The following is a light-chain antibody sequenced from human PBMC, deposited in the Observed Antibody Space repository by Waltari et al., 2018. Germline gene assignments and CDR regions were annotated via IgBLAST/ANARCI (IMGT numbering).Light chain of an antibody. CDR3: QHYVRLPVT. CDR1: QSVSRT. CDR2: GAS. J-gene: IGKJ1*01. Sequence: VFTKSQGTLSSSPGERAPLAGRASQSVSRTLAWYQQQPGQAPKLLIYGASIRATGIPDRFSGSGSGTDFSLTISRLEPEDFAVYYCQHYVRLPVTFGQGTKVEIK. V-gene: IGKV3-20*01.